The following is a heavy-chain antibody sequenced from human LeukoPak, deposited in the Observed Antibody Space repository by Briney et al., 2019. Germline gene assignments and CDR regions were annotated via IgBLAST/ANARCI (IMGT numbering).Heavy chain of an antibody. CDR1: GGTFSSYA. J-gene: IGHJ4*02. Sequence: SVKVSCKASGGTFSSYAISWVRQAPGQGLEWMGRIIPIFGTANYAQKFQGRVTITTDESASTAYMELSSLRSEDTAVYYCAREARDIVAYCGGDCDPPFYYFDYWGQGTLVTVSS. CDR2: IIPIFGTA. D-gene: IGHD2-21*02. CDR3: AREARDIVAYCGGDCDPPFYYFDY. V-gene: IGHV1-69*05.